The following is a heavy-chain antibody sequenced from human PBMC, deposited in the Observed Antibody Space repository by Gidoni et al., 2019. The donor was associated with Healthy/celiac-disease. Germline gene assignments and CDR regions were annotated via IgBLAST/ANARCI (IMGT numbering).Heavy chain of an antibody. CDR1: GFTFTSSA. J-gene: IGHJ4*02. CDR2: IVVGSGNT. CDR3: AAVPDYDFWSGYYNY. D-gene: IGHD3-3*01. V-gene: IGHV1-58*01. Sequence: QMQLVQSGPEVKKPGTSVKVYCKASGFTFTSSAVQWVRKARGLRLEWLGWIVVGSGNTNYAQKFQERGTITRDMSTSTAYMELSSLRSEDTAVYYCAAVPDYDFWSGYYNYWGQGTLVTVSS.